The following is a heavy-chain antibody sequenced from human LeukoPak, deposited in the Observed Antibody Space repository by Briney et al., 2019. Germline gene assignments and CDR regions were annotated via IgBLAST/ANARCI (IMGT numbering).Heavy chain of an antibody. CDR2: IIPILGIA. V-gene: IGHV1-69*04. Sequence: SVKVSCKASGGTFSSYTISWVRQAPGQGLEWMGRIIPILGIANYAQKFQGRVTITADKSTSTAYMELSSLRSEDTAVYYCARDNQYGDYEEGYDYWGQGTLVTVSS. J-gene: IGHJ4*02. D-gene: IGHD4-17*01. CDR3: ARDNQYGDYEEGYDY. CDR1: GGTFSSYT.